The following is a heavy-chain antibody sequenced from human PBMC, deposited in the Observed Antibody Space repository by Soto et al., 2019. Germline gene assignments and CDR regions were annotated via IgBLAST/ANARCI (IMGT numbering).Heavy chain of an antibody. J-gene: IGHJ4*02. CDR1: GYTLTELS. CDR2: FDPEEGET. CDR3: ATDKAVWGYSYGSGYFDY. Sequence: ASVKVSCKVSGYTLTELSMHWVRQAPGKGLEWMGGFDPEEGETIYAQKFQGRVTMTEDTSTDTAYMELSSLRSEDTAVYYCATDKAVWGYSYGSGYFDYWGQGTLVTVSS. D-gene: IGHD5-18*01. V-gene: IGHV1-24*01.